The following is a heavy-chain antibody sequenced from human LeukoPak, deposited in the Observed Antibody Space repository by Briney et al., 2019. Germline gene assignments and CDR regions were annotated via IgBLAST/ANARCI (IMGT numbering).Heavy chain of an antibody. J-gene: IGHJ4*02. CDR3: AGGPGISTSGY. Sequence: PSETLSLTCSVFNASISRYFWSWVRQPPGTGLEWIGYIYYTGSSNFNPSLRSRVTMSVDTSKNQFSLKLRSVTAADTALYYCAGGPGISTSGYWGQGALVTVSS. V-gene: IGHV4-59*01. D-gene: IGHD2-15*01. CDR1: NASISRYF. CDR2: IYYTGSS.